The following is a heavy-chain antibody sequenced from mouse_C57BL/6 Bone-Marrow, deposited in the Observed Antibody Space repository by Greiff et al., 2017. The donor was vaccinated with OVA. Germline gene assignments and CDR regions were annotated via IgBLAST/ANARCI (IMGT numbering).Heavy chain of an antibody. Sequence: QVQLQQSGAELARPGASVKLSCKASGYTFTSYGISWVKQRTGQGLEWIGEIYPRSGNTYYNEKFKGKATLTADKSSSTAYMELRSLTSEDSAVYFCARHGWLLRYFDYWGQGTTLTVSS. CDR2: IYPRSGNT. CDR3: ARHGWLLRYFDY. D-gene: IGHD2-3*01. V-gene: IGHV1-81*01. J-gene: IGHJ2*01. CDR1: GYTFTSYG.